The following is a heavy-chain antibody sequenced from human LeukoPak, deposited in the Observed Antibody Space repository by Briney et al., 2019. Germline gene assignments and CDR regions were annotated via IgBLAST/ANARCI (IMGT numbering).Heavy chain of an antibody. J-gene: IGHJ4*02. CDR2: INTSGST. D-gene: IGHD3-22*01. CDR3: ATVRYDGSGEYFDY. V-gene: IGHV4-4*07. Sequence: SETLSLTCTVSGGSISSYHWSWIRQPAGKGLEWIGRINTSGSTNYNPSLKRRVTMSEGTSNNQFSLKLSSVTAADTAVYYCATVRYDGSGEYFDYWGQGTLVTVSS. CDR1: GGSISSYH.